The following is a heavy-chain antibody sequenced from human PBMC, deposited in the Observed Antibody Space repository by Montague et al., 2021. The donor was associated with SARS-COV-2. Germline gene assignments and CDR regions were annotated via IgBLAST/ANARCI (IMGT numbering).Heavy chain of an antibody. Sequence: SETLSLTCAVSGGSISSSNWWCWVRQPPGTGLEWFGSIYYRGSTYYNPSLKSRVFISVDTSKNQLSLTLTSLTAADTAVYYCATQEDPSGWIPGPFDFWGQGTLLTVSS. CDR1: GGSISSSNW. D-gene: IGHD6-19*01. CDR3: ATQEDPSGWIPGPFDF. CDR2: IYYRGST. J-gene: IGHJ4*02. V-gene: IGHV4-39*01.